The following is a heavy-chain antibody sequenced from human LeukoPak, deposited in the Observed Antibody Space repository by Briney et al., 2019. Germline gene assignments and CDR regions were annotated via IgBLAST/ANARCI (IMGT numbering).Heavy chain of an antibody. V-gene: IGHV4-59*01. CDR3: ARVSYDYVWGSYRLGDTTPYYFDY. CDR1: GGSISSYY. CDR2: IYYSGST. J-gene: IGHJ4*02. D-gene: IGHD3-16*02. Sequence: SETLSLTCTVSGGSISSYYWSWIRQPPGKGLEWIGYIYYSGSTNYNPSLKSRVTISVDTSKNQFSLKLSSVTAADTAVYYCARVSYDYVWGSYRLGDTTPYYFDYWGQGTLVTVSS.